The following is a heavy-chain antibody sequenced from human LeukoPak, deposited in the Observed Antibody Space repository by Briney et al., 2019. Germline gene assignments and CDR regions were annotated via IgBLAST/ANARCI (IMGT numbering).Heavy chain of an antibody. CDR3: ARVLVEMATIFPYFDY. D-gene: IGHD5-24*01. V-gene: IGHV1-18*01. CDR1: GYTFTSYG. Sequence: ASVKVSCKASGYTFTSYGISWVRQAPGQGLEWMGWISAYNGNTNYAQKLQGRVTMTTETSTSTAYMELRSLRSDDTAVYYCARVLVEMATIFPYFDYWGQGTLVTVSS. CDR2: ISAYNGNT. J-gene: IGHJ4*02.